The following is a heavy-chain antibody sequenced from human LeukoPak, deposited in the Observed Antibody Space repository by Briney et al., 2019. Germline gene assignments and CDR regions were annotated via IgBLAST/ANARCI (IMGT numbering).Heavy chain of an antibody. CDR1: GGTFSSYA. V-gene: IGHV1-69*01. J-gene: IGHJ4*02. D-gene: IGHD3-10*01. Sequence: ASVKVSCKASGGTFSSYAISWVRQAPGQGLEWMGGIIPIFGTANYAQKFQGRVTITADESTGTAYMELSSLRSEDTAVYYCARGGFGELLYAFDYWGQGTLVTVSS. CDR2: IIPIFGTA. CDR3: ARGGFGELLYAFDY.